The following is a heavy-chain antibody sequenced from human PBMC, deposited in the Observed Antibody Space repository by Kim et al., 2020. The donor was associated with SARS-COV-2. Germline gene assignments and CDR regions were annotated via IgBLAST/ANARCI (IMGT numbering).Heavy chain of an antibody. CDR3: ARDLFLYSSGWYGAFDI. CDR2: IYHSGST. V-gene: IGHV4-4*02. CDR1: GGSISSSNW. Sequence: SETLSLTCAVSGGSISSSNWWSWVRQPPGKGLEWIGEIYHSGSTNYNPSLKSRVTISVDKSKNQFSLKLSSVTAADTAVYYCARDLFLYSSGWYGAFDIWGQGTMVTVSS. J-gene: IGHJ3*02. D-gene: IGHD6-19*01.